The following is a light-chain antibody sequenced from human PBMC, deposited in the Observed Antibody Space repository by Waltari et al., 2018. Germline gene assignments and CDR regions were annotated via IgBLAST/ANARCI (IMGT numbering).Light chain of an antibody. V-gene: IGLV2-14*03. Sequence: QSALTQPASVSGSPGQAITISCTGTGSDIGGYNYVSWYQQHPGKAPKLLIYGVSSRSSGVSNRFSGSKSGSAASLTISGLHAEDEAHYYCSSFTSTNTWVFGGGTKLTVL. CDR3: SSFTSTNTWV. J-gene: IGLJ3*02. CDR1: GSDIGGYNY. CDR2: GVS.